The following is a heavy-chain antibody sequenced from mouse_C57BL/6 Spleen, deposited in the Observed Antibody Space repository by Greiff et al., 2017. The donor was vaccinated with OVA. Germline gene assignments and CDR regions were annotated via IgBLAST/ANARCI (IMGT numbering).Heavy chain of an antibody. D-gene: IGHD4-1*01. CDR3: ARYWGTGTYFDY. Sequence: EVKVVESGGGLVQPGGSLSLSCAASGFTFTDYYMSWVRQPPGKALEWLGFIRNKANGYTTEYSASVKGRFTISRDNSQSILYLQMNALRAEDSATYYCARYWGTGTYFDYWGKGTTLTVSS. V-gene: IGHV7-3*01. CDR1: GFTFTDYY. J-gene: IGHJ2*01. CDR2: IRNKANGYTT.